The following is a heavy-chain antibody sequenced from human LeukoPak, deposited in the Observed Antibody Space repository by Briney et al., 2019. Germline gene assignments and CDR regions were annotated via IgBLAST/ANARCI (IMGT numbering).Heavy chain of an antibody. J-gene: IGHJ3*02. CDR1: GYTFTSYG. D-gene: IGHD2-15*01. CDR3: ARDGYCSGGSCYRSHAFDI. V-gene: IGHV1-18*01. CDR2: ISAYNGNT. Sequence: ASVKVSCKASGYTFTSYGISWVRQAPGQGLEWMGWISAYNGNTNYAQKLQGRVTMTTDTSTSTAYMELRSLRSDDTAVYYCARDGYCSGGSCYRSHAFDIWGQGTMVTVSS.